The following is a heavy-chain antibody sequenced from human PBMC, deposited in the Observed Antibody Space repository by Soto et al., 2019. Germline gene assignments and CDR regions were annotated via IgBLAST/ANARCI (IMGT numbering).Heavy chain of an antibody. Sequence: GGSLRLSCAASGFTLSSYAMSWVRQAPGKGLEWVSAISGSGGSTYYADSVKGRFTISRENSKNTLYLQINSLRDEDTAVYYCAKDLSYDILTGPPPHAFDIWGQGTMVTVSS. CDR1: GFTLSSYA. CDR3: AKDLSYDILTGPPPHAFDI. CDR2: ISGSGGST. V-gene: IGHV3-23*01. D-gene: IGHD3-9*01. J-gene: IGHJ3*02.